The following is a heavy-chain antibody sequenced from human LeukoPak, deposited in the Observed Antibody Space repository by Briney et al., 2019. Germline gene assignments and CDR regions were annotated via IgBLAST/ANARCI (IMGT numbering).Heavy chain of an antibody. Sequence: SETLSLTCAVYGGSFSGYYWSWTRQPPGKGLEWIGEINHSGSTNYNPSPKSRVTISVDTSTNQFSLKLSSVTAADTAAHYCARGLVVTAASHAGGTYHYHMDLWGKGTTVTISS. CDR2: INHSGST. D-gene: IGHD2-2*01. CDR3: ARGLVVTAASHAGGTYHYHMDL. CDR1: GGSFSGYY. J-gene: IGHJ6*03. V-gene: IGHV4-34*01.